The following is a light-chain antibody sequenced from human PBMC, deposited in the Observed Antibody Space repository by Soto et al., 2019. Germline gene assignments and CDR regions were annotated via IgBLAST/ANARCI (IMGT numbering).Light chain of an antibody. CDR3: QQYNNWPLWT. CDR1: QSVRSN. V-gene: IGKV3-15*01. CDR2: GAS. J-gene: IGKJ1*01. Sequence: EIVMTQSPATLSVSPGERATLSCRASQSVRSNVAWYQQKPGQAPRLLIYGASTRATGIPARFSGSGSGTEFTLTISSLQSEDFAVYYCQQYNNWPLWTFGQGTKVEIK.